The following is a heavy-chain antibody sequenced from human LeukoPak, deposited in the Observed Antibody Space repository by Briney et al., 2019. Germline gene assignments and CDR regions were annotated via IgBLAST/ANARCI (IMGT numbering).Heavy chain of an antibody. D-gene: IGHD2-8*02. J-gene: IGHJ4*02. CDR2: IHSGGNT. Sequence: GGSLRLSCAASGFTVNSNYMSWVRQAPGKGLEWVSVIHSGGNTNYADFVKGRFTISRDNSKNTVYLQMNSLRAEDTAVYYCARDSYSWGYQYFDYWGQGTLVTVSS. V-gene: IGHV3-53*01. CDR1: GFTVNSNY. CDR3: ARDSYSWGYQYFDY.